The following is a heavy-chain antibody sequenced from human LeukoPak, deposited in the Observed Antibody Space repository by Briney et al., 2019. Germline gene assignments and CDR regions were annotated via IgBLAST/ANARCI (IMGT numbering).Heavy chain of an antibody. D-gene: IGHD3-3*01. Sequence: GGSLRLSCAASGFTFSSYSMNWVRQAPGKGLEWVAVISYDGSNKYYADSVKGRFTISRDNSKNTLYLQMNSLRAEDTAVYYCAKVGFLGAPYYYYGMDVWGQGTTVTVSS. CDR2: ISYDGSNK. J-gene: IGHJ6*02. V-gene: IGHV3-30*18. CDR1: GFTFSSYS. CDR3: AKVGFLGAPYYYYGMDV.